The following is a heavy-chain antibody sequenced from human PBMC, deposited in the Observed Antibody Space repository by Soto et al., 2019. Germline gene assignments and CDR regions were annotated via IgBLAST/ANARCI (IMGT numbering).Heavy chain of an antibody. Sequence: PGGSLRLSCVGSGFTFNDYAMHWVRQAPGKGLEWVAGISWFSGTEGYADSVRGRFTISRDDANNSLFLQMDSLTPEDTAVYYCVKASGRHWQILVIFDSWGRGTLVTVPS. CDR2: ISWFSGTE. V-gene: IGHV3-9*01. CDR3: VKASGRHWQILVIFDS. CDR1: GFTFNDYA. D-gene: IGHD3-16*02. J-gene: IGHJ4*02.